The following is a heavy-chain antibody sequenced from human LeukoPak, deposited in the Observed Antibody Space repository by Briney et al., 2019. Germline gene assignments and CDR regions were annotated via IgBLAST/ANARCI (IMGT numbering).Heavy chain of an antibody. D-gene: IGHD3-10*01. Sequence: GGSLRLSCAASGFTFSSYDMHWVRQATGKGLEWVSAIGTAGDTYYPGSVKGRFTISRENAKNSLYLQMNSLRAGDTAVYYCARGIAYGSGSYRGMDVWGQGTTVTVSS. CDR2: IGTAGDT. CDR3: ARGIAYGSGSYRGMDV. J-gene: IGHJ6*02. V-gene: IGHV3-13*01. CDR1: GFTFSSYD.